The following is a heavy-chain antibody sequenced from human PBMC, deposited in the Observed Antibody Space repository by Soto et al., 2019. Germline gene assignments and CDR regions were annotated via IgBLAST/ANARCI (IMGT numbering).Heavy chain of an antibody. CDR1: GGSISSSSYY. CDR2: IYYSGST. Sequence: QLQLQESGPGLVKPSETLSLTCTVSGGSISSSSYYWGWIRQAPGKGLEWIGRIYYSGSTYYNPSLKSRITISVDASKNQCSLKLSSVTAADTAVYYCARHIDYWGQGTLVTVSS. CDR3: ARHIDY. V-gene: IGHV4-39*01. J-gene: IGHJ4*02.